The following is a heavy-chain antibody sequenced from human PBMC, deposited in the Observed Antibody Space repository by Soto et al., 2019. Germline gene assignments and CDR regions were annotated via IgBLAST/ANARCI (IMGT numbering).Heavy chain of an antibody. Sequence: WGSLRLSCAAYGFTFRSYWMAWVRQAPGEGLEWVASIKQDGSDVHYVDSVKGRFTISRDNAENSLYLQMNSLRAEDTAVYYCARRGIPAAGTTFDYWGLGTLVTVSS. D-gene: IGHD6-13*01. CDR2: IKQDGSDV. J-gene: IGHJ4*02. CDR1: GFTFRSYW. V-gene: IGHV3-7*05. CDR3: ARRGIPAAGTTFDY.